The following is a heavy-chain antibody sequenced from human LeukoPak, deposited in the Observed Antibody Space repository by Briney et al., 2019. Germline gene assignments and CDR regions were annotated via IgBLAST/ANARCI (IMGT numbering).Heavy chain of an antibody. V-gene: IGHV3-7*03. Sequence: GGSLRLSCAASGFTFSTYWMSWVRQTPGKGLEWVANIKQDGSEKYSVDSVKGRFTISRDIARNSLYLQMNSLRAEDTAFYYCARDIEPDAFDIWGQGTMVTVSS. CDR3: ARDIEPDAFDI. CDR2: IKQDGSEK. D-gene: IGHD1-14*01. J-gene: IGHJ3*02. CDR1: GFTFSTYW.